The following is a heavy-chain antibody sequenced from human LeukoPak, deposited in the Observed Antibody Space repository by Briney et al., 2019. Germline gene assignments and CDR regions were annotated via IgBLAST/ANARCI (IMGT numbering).Heavy chain of an antibody. V-gene: IGHV3-7*01. CDR3: ARWGSGCPIDP. Sequence: GRSLRLSCAASGFTFSNYLMTWVRQAPGKGLEWVANIKQDGSEKYYVDSVKGRFTISRDNAKNSLFLQMNSLRAEDTAVYYCARWGSGCPIDPWGQGTLVTVSS. CDR1: GFTFSNYL. D-gene: IGHD6-19*01. J-gene: IGHJ5*02. CDR2: IKQDGSEK.